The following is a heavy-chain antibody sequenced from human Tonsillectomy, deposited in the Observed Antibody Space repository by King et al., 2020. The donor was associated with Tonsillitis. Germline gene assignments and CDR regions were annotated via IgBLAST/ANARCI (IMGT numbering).Heavy chain of an antibody. V-gene: IGHV1-18*04. D-gene: IGHD3-22*01. CDR3: ARFYVSCSDSSGYPGWLDP. Sequence: HVQLVESGAEVKKPGASVKVSCKASGYTFSNYGITWVRQAPGQGLECMGWINSSNGNTNYVQKFQGRVTMTTDTSTSTAYMELRSLRSDDTAVYYCARFYVSCSDSSGYPGWLDPWGQGTLVTVSS. CDR2: INSSNGNT. J-gene: IGHJ5*02. CDR1: GYTFSNYG.